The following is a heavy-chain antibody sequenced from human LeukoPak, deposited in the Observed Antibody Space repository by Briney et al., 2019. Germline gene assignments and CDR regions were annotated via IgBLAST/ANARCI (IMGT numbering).Heavy chain of an antibody. V-gene: IGHV4-59*01. D-gene: IGHD1-14*01. J-gene: IGHJ6*02. CDR2: VHYSGST. CDR3: ARRNKGAADV. Sequence: TASQTLSLTRTVSGGSISGFYWSWIRQPPGKGLEWIGYVHYSGSTTYNPSLKSRVTISLDTSENQFSLNLNSATAADTAVYYCARRNKGAADVWGQGTTVTVSS. CDR1: GGSISGFY.